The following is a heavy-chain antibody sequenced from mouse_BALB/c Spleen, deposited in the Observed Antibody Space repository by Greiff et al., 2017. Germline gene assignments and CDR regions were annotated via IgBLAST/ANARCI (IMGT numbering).Heavy chain of an antibody. D-gene: IGHD2-4*01. CDR3: ARSRDYDGYYYAMDY. V-gene: IGHV5-17*02. CDR1: GFTFSSFG. J-gene: IGHJ4*01. Sequence: EVQVVESGGGLVQPGGSRKLSCAASGFTFSSFGMHWVRQAPEKGLEWVAYISSGSSTIYYADTVKGRFTISRDNPKNTLFLQMTSLRSEDTAMYYCARSRDYDGYYYAMDYWGQGTSVTVSS. CDR2: ISSGSSTI.